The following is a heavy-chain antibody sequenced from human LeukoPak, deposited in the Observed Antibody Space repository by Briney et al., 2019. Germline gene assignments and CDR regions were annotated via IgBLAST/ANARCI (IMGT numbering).Heavy chain of an antibody. J-gene: IGHJ3*02. CDR1: GGSISSSSYY. CDR2: IYYSGST. CDR3: ARQGLTVNMDGAFDI. D-gene: IGHD4-17*01. Sequence: SETLSLTCTGSGGSISSSSYYWGWIRQPPGKGPEWIGNIYYSGSTYYNPSLKSRVTISVDTSKHQFSLKLSSVTAADTAVYYCARQGLTVNMDGAFDIWGQGTMVTVSS. V-gene: IGHV4-39*01.